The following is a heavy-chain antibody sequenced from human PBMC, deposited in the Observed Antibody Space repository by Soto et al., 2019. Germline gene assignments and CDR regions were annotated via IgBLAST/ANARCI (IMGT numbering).Heavy chain of an antibody. J-gene: IGHJ6*02. D-gene: IGHD3-10*01. CDR3: ARSATMVRGGSQGRTDGMDV. V-gene: IGHV3-30-3*01. Sequence: GGSLRLSCAASGFTFSSYAMHWVRQAPGKGLEWVAVISYDGSNKYYADSVKGRFTISRDNSKNTLYLQMNSLRAEDTAVYYCARSATMVRGGSQGRTDGMDVWGQGTTVTVSS. CDR2: ISYDGSNK. CDR1: GFTFSSYA.